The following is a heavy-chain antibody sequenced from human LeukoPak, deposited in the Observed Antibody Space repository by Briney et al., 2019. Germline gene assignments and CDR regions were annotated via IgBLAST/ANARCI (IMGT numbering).Heavy chain of an antibody. J-gene: IGHJ4*02. CDR1: GFTVSSNY. Sequence: PGGSLRLSCAASGFTVSSNYMSWVRQAPGKGLEWVAVISYDGSNKYYADFVKGRFTISRDNSKNTLYLQMNSLRAEDTAVYYCARDHRLVPRGFDYWGQGTLVTVSS. CDR3: ARDHRLVPRGFDY. D-gene: IGHD2-2*01. V-gene: IGHV3-30-3*01. CDR2: ISYDGSNK.